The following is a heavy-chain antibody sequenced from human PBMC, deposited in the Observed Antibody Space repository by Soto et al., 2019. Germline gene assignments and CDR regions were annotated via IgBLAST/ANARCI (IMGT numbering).Heavy chain of an antibody. CDR2: IYYSRST. D-gene: IGHD6-19*01. CDR3: ARDTSSGWPDY. J-gene: IGHJ4*02. Sequence: PSETLSLTCTVSGGSISSYYWSWIRQPPGKGLEWIGYIYYSRSTNYNPSLKSRVTISVDTSKNQFSLKLSSVTAADTAVYYCARDTSSGWPDYWGQGTLVTVS. V-gene: IGHV4-59*01. CDR1: GGSISSYY.